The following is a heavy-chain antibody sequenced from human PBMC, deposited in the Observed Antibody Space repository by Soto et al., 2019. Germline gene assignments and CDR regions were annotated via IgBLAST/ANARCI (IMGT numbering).Heavy chain of an antibody. CDR3: ARDKAKRAAGRFIYYHSYCMDV. CDR2: IYSGGST. CDR1: GFTVSSNY. Sequence: GSLRLSCAASGFTVSSNYMSWVRQAPGKGLEWVSVIYSGGSTYYADSVKGRFTISRDNSKNTLYLQMNSLRAEDTALYYCARDKAKRAAGRFIYYHSYCMDVWAQGTTDNVSS. J-gene: IGHJ6*02. V-gene: IGHV3-53*01. D-gene: IGHD6-13*01.